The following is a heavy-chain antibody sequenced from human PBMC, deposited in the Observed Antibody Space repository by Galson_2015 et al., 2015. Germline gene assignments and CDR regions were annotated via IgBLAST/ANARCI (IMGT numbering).Heavy chain of an antibody. J-gene: IGHJ5*02. V-gene: IGHV2-70*01. CDR3: ARTTVTNSLSWFDP. CDR1: GFSLRTSGMC. Sequence: PALVKPTQTLTLTCTFSGFSLRTSGMCVSWIRQPPGKALEWLALIGWDDDKYYSTSLKTRLTISKDTSKNQVVLTMTNMDPVDTATYYCARTTVTNSLSWFDPWGQGTLVTVSS. CDR2: IGWDDDK. D-gene: IGHD4-17*01.